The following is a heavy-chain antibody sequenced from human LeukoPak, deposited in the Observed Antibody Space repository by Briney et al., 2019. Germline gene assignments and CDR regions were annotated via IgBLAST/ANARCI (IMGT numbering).Heavy chain of an antibody. CDR1: GFTFSTYW. CDR2: IKQDGSEE. J-gene: IGHJ4*02. CDR3: ARHIDWKFDY. D-gene: IGHD1-1*01. V-gene: IGHV3-7*01. Sequence: GGSLRLSCAPSGFTFSTYWMTWVRQAPGKGLEWVDNIKQDGSEEYYVDSVKGRFTISKDNAKNSLYLQMNSLRVEETAVYYCARHIDWKFDYWGQGTLVTVSS.